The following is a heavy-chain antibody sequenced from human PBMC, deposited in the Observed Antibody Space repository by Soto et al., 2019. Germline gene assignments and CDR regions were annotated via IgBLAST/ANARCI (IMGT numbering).Heavy chain of an antibody. Sequence: EVQLLESGGGLVQPGGSLRLSCAASGFTFSSYAMTWVRQAPGKGLEWVSAISGSGGTTYYAESVKGRFSISRDNFKNTLSLQMNSLRAEDTAVYYCAVRGANSWSRIDYWVQGTLVTVSS. CDR2: ISGSGGTT. D-gene: IGHD6-13*01. V-gene: IGHV3-23*01. CDR1: GFTFSSYA. CDR3: AVRGANSWSRIDY. J-gene: IGHJ4*02.